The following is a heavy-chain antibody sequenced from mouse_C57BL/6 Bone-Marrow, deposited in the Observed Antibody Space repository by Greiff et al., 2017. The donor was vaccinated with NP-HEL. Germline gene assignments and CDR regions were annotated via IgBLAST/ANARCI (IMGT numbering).Heavy chain of an antibody. J-gene: IGHJ4*01. CDR1: GYTFTSYT. D-gene: IGHD5-1-1*01. Sequence: QVQLKQSGAELARPGASVKLSCKASGYTFTSYTMHWVKQRPGQGLEWIGYINPSSGYTKYNQKFKDKATLTADKSSSPAYMQLSSLTSEVAAVDYCARKIRRYLYAMDYWGQGTAVTVTA. CDR2: INPSSGYT. V-gene: IGHV1-4*01. CDR3: ARKIRRYLYAMDY.